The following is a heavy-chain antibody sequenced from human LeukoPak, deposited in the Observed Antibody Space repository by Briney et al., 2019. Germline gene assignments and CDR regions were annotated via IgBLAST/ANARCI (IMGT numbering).Heavy chain of an antibody. CDR1: GFTFSSYG. V-gene: IGHV3-33*01. CDR2: IWYDGSNK. D-gene: IGHD3-9*01. CDR3: ARDGIRYFDWLI. Sequence: PGGSLRLSCAASGFTFSSYGMHWVRQAPGKGLEWVAVIWYDGSNKYYADSVKGRFTISRDNSKNTLYLQMNSLRAEDTAVYFCARDGIRYFDWLIWGQGTMVTVSS. J-gene: IGHJ3*02.